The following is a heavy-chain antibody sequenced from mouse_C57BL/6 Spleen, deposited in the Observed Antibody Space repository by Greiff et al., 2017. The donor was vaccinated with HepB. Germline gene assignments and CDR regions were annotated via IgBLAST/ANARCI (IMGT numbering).Heavy chain of an antibody. V-gene: IGHV2-9-1*01. D-gene: IGHD1-1*01. Sequence: VKLVESGPGLVAPSQSLSITCTVSGFSLTSYAISWVRQPPGKGLEWLGVIWTGGGTNYNSALKSRLSISKDNSKSQVFLKMNSLQTDDTARYYRARNYYGSSYYFDYWGQGTTLTVSS. CDR3: ARNYYGSSYYFDY. CDR2: IWTGGGT. CDR1: GFSLTSYA. J-gene: IGHJ2*01.